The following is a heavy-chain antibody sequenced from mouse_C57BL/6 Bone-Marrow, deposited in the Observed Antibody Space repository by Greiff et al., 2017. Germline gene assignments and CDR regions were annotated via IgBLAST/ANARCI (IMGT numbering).Heavy chain of an antibody. V-gene: IGHV1-80*01. CDR3: GSRGRWLRFAY. CDR1: GYAFSSYW. Sequence: QVQLQQPGAELVKPGASVKISCKASGYAFSSYWMNWVKQRPGKGLEWIGQIYPGDGDTNYNGKFKGKATLTADKSSSTAYMQLSSLTSEDSAVDCCGSRGRWLRFAYWGQGTMLTVSA. CDR2: IYPGDGDT. J-gene: IGHJ3*01. D-gene: IGHD2-2*01.